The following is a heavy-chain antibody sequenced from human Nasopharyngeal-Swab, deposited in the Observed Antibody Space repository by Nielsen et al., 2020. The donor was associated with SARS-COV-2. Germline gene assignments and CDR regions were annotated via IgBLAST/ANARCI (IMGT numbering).Heavy chain of an antibody. CDR2: ISYDGSNK. CDR1: GFTFSSYG. D-gene: IGHD3-10*01. CDR3: ASDSGSFSPAHAY. J-gene: IGHJ4*02. Sequence: GESLKISCAASGFTFSSYGMHWVRQAPGKGLEWVAVISYDGSNKYYADSVKGRFTISRDNAKNTLYLQMNTLGAEDTAVYYCASDSGSFSPAHAYWGQGTLVTVSS. V-gene: IGHV3-30*03.